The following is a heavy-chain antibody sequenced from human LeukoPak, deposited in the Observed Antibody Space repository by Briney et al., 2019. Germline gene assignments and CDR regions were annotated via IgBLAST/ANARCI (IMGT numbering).Heavy chain of an antibody. J-gene: IGHJ4*01. Sequence: GGSLRLSCAVSGFTFTDYWMNWVRQAPGKGLEWVASIRQDGSEKTYEDSVKGRFTISRDNTKNSLSLQVNSLRAEDTAVYYCARDGTAAGLYFDLWGQGTLVTVSS. CDR3: ARDGTAAGLYFDL. CDR1: GFTFTDYW. D-gene: IGHD6-13*01. V-gene: IGHV3-7*01. CDR2: IRQDGSEK.